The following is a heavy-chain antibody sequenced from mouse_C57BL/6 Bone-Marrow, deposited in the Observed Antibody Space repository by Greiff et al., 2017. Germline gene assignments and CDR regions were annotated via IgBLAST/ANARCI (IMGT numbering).Heavy chain of an antibody. CDR1: GYTFTSYG. CDR2: IYPRSGNT. CDR3: ASITTVEAY. J-gene: IGHJ3*01. Sequence: VQLQESGAELARPGASVKLSCKASGYTFTSYGISWVKQRTGQGLEWIGEIYPRSGNTYYNEKFKGKATLTADTSSSTAYMELRSLTSEDSAVYFCASITTVEAYWGQGTLVTVSA. V-gene: IGHV1-81*01. D-gene: IGHD1-1*01.